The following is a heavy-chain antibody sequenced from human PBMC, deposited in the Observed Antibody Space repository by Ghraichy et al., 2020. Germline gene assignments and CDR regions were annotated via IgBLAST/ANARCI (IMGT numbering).Heavy chain of an antibody. Sequence: SVKVSCKASGGTFSSYAISWVRQAPGQGLEWMGGIIPIFGTANYAQKFQGRVTITADESTSTAYMELSSLRSKDTAVYYCARAARIAVAGTAGYYGMDVWGQGTTVTVSS. V-gene: IGHV1-69*13. CDR1: GGTFSSYA. J-gene: IGHJ6*02. CDR2: IIPIFGTA. CDR3: ARAARIAVAGTAGYYGMDV. D-gene: IGHD6-19*01.